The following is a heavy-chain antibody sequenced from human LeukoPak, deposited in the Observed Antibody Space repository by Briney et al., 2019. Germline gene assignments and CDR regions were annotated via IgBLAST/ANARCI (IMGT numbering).Heavy chain of an antibody. CDR3: ARSYCSSTSCYIYWFGP. J-gene: IGHJ5*02. Sequence: KPSETLSLTCTVSGGSISSSSYYWGWIRQPPGKGLEWIGSIYYSGSTYYNPSLNSRVTISVDTSKNQFSLKLSSVTAADTAVYYCARSYCSSTSCYIYWFGPWGQGTLVTVSS. D-gene: IGHD2-2*02. CDR1: GGSISSSSYY. V-gene: IGHV4-39*01. CDR2: IYYSGST.